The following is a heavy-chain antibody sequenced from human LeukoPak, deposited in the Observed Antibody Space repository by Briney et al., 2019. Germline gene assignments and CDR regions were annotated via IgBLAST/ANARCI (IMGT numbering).Heavy chain of an antibody. Sequence: SETLSLTCTVSGGSIRSYYWGWIRQPPGKGLEWIGSIYYSGSTYYNPSLKSRVTISVDTSKNQFSLKLSSVTAADTAVYYCARQSGGSRYWGQGTLVTVSS. V-gene: IGHV4-39*01. CDR2: IYYSGST. D-gene: IGHD2-15*01. CDR1: GGSIRSYY. J-gene: IGHJ4*02. CDR3: ARQSGGSRY.